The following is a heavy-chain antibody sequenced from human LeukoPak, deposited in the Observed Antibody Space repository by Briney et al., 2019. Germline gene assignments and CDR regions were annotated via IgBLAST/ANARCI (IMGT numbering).Heavy chain of an antibody. CDR2: IKQDGSEK. V-gene: IGHV3-7*01. Sequence: GVSLRLSCAASGFTFSSYWMSWVRQAPGKGLEWVANIKQDGSEKYYVDSVKGRFTISRDNAKNSLYLQMNSLRAEDTAVYYCARDEYYYDSSGYRYFDYWGQGTLVTVSS. D-gene: IGHD3-22*01. CDR3: ARDEYYYDSSGYRYFDY. CDR1: GFTFSSYW. J-gene: IGHJ4*02.